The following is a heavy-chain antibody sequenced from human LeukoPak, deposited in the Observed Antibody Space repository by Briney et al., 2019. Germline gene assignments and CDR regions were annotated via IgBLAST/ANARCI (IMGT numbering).Heavy chain of an antibody. D-gene: IGHD3-10*01. Sequence: ASVKVSCKASGYTFTSYAMHWVRQAPGQRLEWMGWINAGNGNTKYSQKFQGRVTITRDTSASTAYMELSSLRSEDTAVYYCARDPPSSMVRGVIRGYWGQGPLVTVSS. CDR2: INAGNGNT. CDR1: GYTFTSYA. V-gene: IGHV1-3*01. J-gene: IGHJ4*02. CDR3: ARDPPSSMVRGVIRGY.